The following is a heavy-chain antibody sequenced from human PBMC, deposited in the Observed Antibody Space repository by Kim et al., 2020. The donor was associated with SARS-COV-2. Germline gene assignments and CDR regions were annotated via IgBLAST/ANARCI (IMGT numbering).Heavy chain of an antibody. CDR3: ASTGGYSYGLYYYGMDV. CDR1: GFTFSSYW. CDR2: INSDGSST. Sequence: GGSLRRSCAASGFTFSSYWMHWVRQAPGKGLVWVSRINSDGSSTSYADSVKGRFTISRDNAKNTLYLQMNSLGAEDTAVYYCASTGGYSYGLYYYGMDVWGQGTTVTVSS. J-gene: IGHJ6*02. D-gene: IGHD5-18*01. V-gene: IGHV3-74*01.